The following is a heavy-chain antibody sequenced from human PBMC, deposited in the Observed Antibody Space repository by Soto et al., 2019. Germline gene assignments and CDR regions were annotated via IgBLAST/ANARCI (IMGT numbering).Heavy chain of an antibody. CDR1: GGSISSYY. Sequence: SETLSLTCTVSGGSISSYYWSWIRQPPGKGLEGIGYIYYSGSTNYNPSHKSRVTISVDTSKHQFSLKLSSVTAADTAVYYCARGTWLVPYYWGQGTLFTVSS. CDR3: ARGTWLVPYY. V-gene: IGHV4-59*01. J-gene: IGHJ4*02. CDR2: IYYSGST. D-gene: IGHD6-19*01.